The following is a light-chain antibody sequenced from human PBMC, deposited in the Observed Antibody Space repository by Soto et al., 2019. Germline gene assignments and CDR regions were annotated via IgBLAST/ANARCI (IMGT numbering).Light chain of an antibody. CDR1: QSVSSN. Sequence: EIVMTQSPATLSVSPGERATLSCRASQSVSSNLAWYQQKPGQAPRLLIYGASTRATGIPARFSGSGSGTDFTLTISGLQPEDLATYYCQSYNTARPTFGQGTRLEIK. J-gene: IGKJ5*01. V-gene: IGKV3-15*01. CDR3: QSYNTARPT. CDR2: GAS.